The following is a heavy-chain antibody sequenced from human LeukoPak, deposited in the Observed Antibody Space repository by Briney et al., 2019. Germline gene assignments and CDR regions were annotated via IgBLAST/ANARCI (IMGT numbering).Heavy chain of an antibody. V-gene: IGHV4-39*01. Sequence: SETLSLICTVSGGSISSSSYYWGWIRQPPGKGLEWIGEIYYSGRTYQNPSLRSRVFMSVDTSKNHFSLELHSVTATDTAVYYCARRRYYDSTGYFDWGRGSLVTVPS. CDR1: GGSISSSSYY. J-gene: IGHJ1*01. CDR2: IYYSGRT. CDR3: ARRRYYDSTGYFD. D-gene: IGHD3-22*01.